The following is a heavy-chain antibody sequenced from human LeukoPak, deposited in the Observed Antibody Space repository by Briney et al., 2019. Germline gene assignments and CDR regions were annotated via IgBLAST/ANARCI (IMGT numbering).Heavy chain of an antibody. V-gene: IGHV4-59*01. CDR1: GGSISSYY. D-gene: IGHD3-22*01. CDR3: ARELKEYYYDSSGSVGYYFDY. Sequence: SETLSLTCTVSGGSISSYYWRWIRQPPGKGLEGIGYIYYRGSPNYNPSLKSRVTISVDTSKNQFSVKLSSVTAADTAVYYCARELKEYYYDSSGSVGYYFDYWGQGTLVTVSS. CDR2: IYYRGSP. J-gene: IGHJ4*02.